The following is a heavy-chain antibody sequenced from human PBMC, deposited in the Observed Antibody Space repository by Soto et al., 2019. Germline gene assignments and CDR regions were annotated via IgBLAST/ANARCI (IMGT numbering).Heavy chain of an antibody. CDR1: GGSFSSYY. D-gene: IGHD2-2*01. CDR3: ARGNCSSPNYYSFTGYYGMDE. CDR2: IYTSGST. Sequence: NPSETLSLTWTVSGGSFSSYYWSWIRQPAGKGLEWIGRIYTSGSTTYNPSLKSRVTMSLDTSKDQFSLKLTSVTAAGTALYYCARGNCSSPNYYSFTGYYGMDEWGQGTTVTVSS. V-gene: IGHV4-4*07. J-gene: IGHJ6*02.